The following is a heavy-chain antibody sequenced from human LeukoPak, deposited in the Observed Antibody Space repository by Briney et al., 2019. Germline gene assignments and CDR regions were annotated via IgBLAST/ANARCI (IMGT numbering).Heavy chain of an antibody. CDR3: ARDTERNAFDI. D-gene: IGHD4-17*01. V-gene: IGHV1-69*04. CDR2: IIPILGIA. J-gene: IGHJ3*02. Sequence: SVKVSCKASGGSFSSYAISWVRQAPGQGLEWMGRIIPILGIANYAQKFQGRVTITADKSTSTAYMELSSLRSEDTAVYYCARDTERNAFDIWGQGTMVTVSS. CDR1: GGSFSSYA.